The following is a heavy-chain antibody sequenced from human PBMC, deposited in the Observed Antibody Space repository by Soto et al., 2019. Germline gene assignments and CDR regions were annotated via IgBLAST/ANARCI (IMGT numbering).Heavy chain of an antibody. D-gene: IGHD6-19*01. CDR2: AYHNGLT. Sequence: PSETLSLTXAVSGDSVTSNVWWSWVRQPPGKGLEWIGEAYHNGLTDYNPSLKSRATMSVDTSKNEFSLKLTSLTAADTAIYYCARDAAVPGESDRFDYWGQGTLVTVSS. V-gene: IGHV4-4*02. CDR1: GDSVTSNVW. CDR3: ARDAAVPGESDRFDY. J-gene: IGHJ4*02.